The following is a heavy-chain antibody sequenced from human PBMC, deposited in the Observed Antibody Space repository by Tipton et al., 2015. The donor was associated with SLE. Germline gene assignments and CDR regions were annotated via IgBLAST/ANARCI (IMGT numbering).Heavy chain of an antibody. D-gene: IGHD3-16*01. J-gene: IGHJ4*01. V-gene: IGHV3-7*01. CDR3: ARVDGGVAGKGLGC. Sequence: SLRLSCAASGFTFSSYWMSWVRQAPGKGLERVANIKQDGSEQYYVDSVKGRFTISRDNAKNSLYLQMNSLRAEDTAVYYCARVDGGVAGKGLGCCGQGTLVSVSS. CDR2: IKQDGSEQ. CDR1: GFTFSSYW.